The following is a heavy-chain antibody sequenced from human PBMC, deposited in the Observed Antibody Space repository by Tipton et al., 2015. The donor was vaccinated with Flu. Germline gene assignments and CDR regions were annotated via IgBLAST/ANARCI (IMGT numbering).Heavy chain of an antibody. CDR3: ARGGWASNCNNLLDY. CDR1: GFRFSGYY. J-gene: IGHJ4*02. CDR2: ISSGGSSM. D-gene: IGHD1/OR15-1a*01. V-gene: IGHV3-11*01. Sequence: SLRLSCAASGFRFSGYYMSWIRQAPGRGLEWVSYISSGGSSMYYAESVKGRFTISRDNAKNSLYLQINSLRAEDTAFYYCARGGWASNCNNLLDYWGQGTLVTVSS.